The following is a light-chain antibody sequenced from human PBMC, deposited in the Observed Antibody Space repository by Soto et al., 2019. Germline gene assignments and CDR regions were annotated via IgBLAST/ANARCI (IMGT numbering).Light chain of an antibody. CDR3: CTYGGNSNWI. CDR2: EVT. V-gene: IGLV2-8*01. J-gene: IGLJ2*01. CDR1: SRDVGGYNY. Sequence: QSALTQPPSASGSPGQSVTISCTGTSRDVGGYNYVSWYQQHPGKVPKLIIHEVTKRPSGVPDRFSGSKSGNTASLTVSGLQAEDEADYYCCTYGGNSNWIFGGGTKLTVL.